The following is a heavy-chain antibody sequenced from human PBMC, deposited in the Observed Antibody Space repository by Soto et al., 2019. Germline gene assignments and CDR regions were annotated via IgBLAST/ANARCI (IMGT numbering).Heavy chain of an antibody. CDR3: ARGRYCLTGRCFPNWYDS. D-gene: IGHD7-27*01. CDR2: IYKSATT. J-gene: IGHJ5*01. CDR1: GDSISNLDYF. Sequence: SETLSLTCSVSGDSISNLDYFWAWIRQPPGQALEYIGYIYKSATTYYNPSFESRVAISVDTSKSQFSLNVTSVTAADTAVYFCARGRYCLTGRCFPNWYDSWGQGALVTVSS. V-gene: IGHV4-30-4*01.